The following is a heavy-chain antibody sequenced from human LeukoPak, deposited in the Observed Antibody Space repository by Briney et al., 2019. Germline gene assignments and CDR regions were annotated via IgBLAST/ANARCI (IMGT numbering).Heavy chain of an antibody. V-gene: IGHV4-39*01. CDR1: GGSISSVSYY. CDR3: ARRITGTTSDSFDY. D-gene: IGHD1-20*01. CDR2: ISYNGGT. Sequence: SETLSLTCTASGGSISSVSYYWGWIRQPPGKGLEWIGSISYNGGTYYNPSLKSRVTIFVDTSKNQFSLKLSSVTAADTAVYYCARRITGTTSDSFDYWGQGTLVTVSS. J-gene: IGHJ4*02.